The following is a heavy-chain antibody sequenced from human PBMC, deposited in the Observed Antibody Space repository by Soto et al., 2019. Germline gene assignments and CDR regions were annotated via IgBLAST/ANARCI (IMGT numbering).Heavy chain of an antibody. CDR1: GGSISSYY. Sequence: SETLSLTCTVSGGSISSYYWSWIRQPAGKGLEWIGRIYTSGSTNYNPSLKSRVTMSVDTSKNQFSLKLSSVTAADTAVYYCARDSRYSSSWYDPFDYWGQGTLVTVYS. D-gene: IGHD6-13*01. V-gene: IGHV4-4*07. CDR3: ARDSRYSSSWYDPFDY. J-gene: IGHJ4*02. CDR2: IYTSGST.